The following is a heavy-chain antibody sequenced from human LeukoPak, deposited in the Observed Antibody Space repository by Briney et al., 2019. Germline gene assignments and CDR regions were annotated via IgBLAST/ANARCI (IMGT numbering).Heavy chain of an antibody. CDR1: GLTFCSYG. CDR2: IWYDGSNK. Sequence: GGSLRLSCSASGLTFCSYGMHWVRQAPGKGLEWVAVIWYDGSNKYYADSVKGRFTISRDNSKNTLYLQMNSLRAEDTAVYYCARLGAGGYWGPGTLVTVSS. V-gene: IGHV3-33*08. D-gene: IGHD3-10*01. J-gene: IGHJ4*02. CDR3: ARLGAGGY.